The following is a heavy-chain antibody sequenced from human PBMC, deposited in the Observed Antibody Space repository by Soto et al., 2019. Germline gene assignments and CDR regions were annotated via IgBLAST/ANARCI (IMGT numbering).Heavy chain of an antibody. CDR3: ARGLFGVVNNRWFDP. CDR1: GYTFTGYY. CDR2: INPNSGGT. D-gene: IGHD3-3*01. Sequence: GASVKVSCKASGYTFTGYYMHWVRQAPGQGLEWMGWINPNSGGTNYAQKFQGWVTMTRDTSISTAYMELSRLRSDDTAVYYCARGLFGVVNNRWFDPWGQGTLVTVSS. J-gene: IGHJ5*02. V-gene: IGHV1-2*04.